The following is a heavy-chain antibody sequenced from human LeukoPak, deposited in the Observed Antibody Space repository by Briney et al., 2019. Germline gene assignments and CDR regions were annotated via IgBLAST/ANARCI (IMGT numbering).Heavy chain of an antibody. V-gene: IGHV4-30-4*08. CDR2: IYYSGST. CDR3: ARVGPLRFLEVGP. Sequence: SETLSLTCTVSGGSISSGDYYWSWIRQPPGKGLEWIGYIYYSGSTYYNPSLKSRVTISVDTSKNQFSLKLSSVTAADTAVYYCARVGPLRFLEVGPWGQGTLVTVSS. CDR1: GGSISSGDYY. D-gene: IGHD3-3*01. J-gene: IGHJ5*02.